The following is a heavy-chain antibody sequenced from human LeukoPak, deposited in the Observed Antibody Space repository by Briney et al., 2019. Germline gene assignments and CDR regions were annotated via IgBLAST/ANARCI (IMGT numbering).Heavy chain of an antibody. V-gene: IGHV3-23*01. J-gene: IGHJ4*02. CDR3: AKYDTYNFDY. CDR2: ITTSSGDT. Sequence: GGSLRLSCAASGFTFSTYGVSWVRQAPGKGLEWVSAITTSSGDTYYADSVKGRFTISRDNSKNTLYLQMNSLRADDTAVYYCAKYDTYNFDYWGQGTLVTVSS. D-gene: IGHD1-1*01. CDR1: GFTFSTYG.